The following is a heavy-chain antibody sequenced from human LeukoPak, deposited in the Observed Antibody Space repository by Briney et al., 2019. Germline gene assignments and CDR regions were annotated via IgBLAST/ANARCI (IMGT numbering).Heavy chain of an antibody. CDR3: AKDSSTGDDTFDI. CDR1: GFTFSSYS. J-gene: IGHJ3*02. D-gene: IGHD7-27*01. CDR2: ISSSSSYI. Sequence: GGSLRLSCAASGFTFSSYSMNWVRQAPGKGLEWVSSISSSSSYIYYADSVKGRFTISRDNAKNSLYLQMNSLRAEDTAVYYCAKDSSTGDDTFDIWGKGTMVTVS. V-gene: IGHV3-21*01.